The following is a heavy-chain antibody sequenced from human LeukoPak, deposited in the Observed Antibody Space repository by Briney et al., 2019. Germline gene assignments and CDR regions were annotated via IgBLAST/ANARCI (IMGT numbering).Heavy chain of an antibody. CDR1: GGTFSSYA. D-gene: IGHD2-2*01. J-gene: IGHJ6*02. V-gene: IGHV1-69*05. CDR3: ARESYCSSTSCYRDYYYYGMDV. Sequence: GASVKVSCKASGGTFSSYAISWVRQAPGQGLEWMGGIIPIFGTANYAQKFQGRVTMTTDTSTSTAYMELRSLRSDDTAVYYCARESYCSSTSCYRDYYYYGMDVWGQGTTVTVSS. CDR2: IIPIFGTA.